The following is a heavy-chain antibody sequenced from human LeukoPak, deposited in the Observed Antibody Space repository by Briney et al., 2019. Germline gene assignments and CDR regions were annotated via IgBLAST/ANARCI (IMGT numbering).Heavy chain of an antibody. J-gene: IGHJ4*02. Sequence: PGGSQRLSCAASGFTFSSYWMSWVRQAPGKGVEWVANIKQDGSEKYYVDSVKGRFTISRDNAKNSLYLQMNSLRAEDTAVYYCARDWYLEIGEDTVSDYFDYWGQGALVTVSS. V-gene: IGHV3-7*01. CDR3: ARDWYLEIGEDTVSDYFDY. D-gene: IGHD3-10*01. CDR2: IKQDGSEK. CDR1: GFTFSSYW.